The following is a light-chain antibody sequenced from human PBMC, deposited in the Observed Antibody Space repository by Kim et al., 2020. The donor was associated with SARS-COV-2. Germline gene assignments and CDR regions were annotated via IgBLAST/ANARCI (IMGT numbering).Light chain of an antibody. J-gene: IGKJ4*01. Sequence: SVGDTFSITCRASQDIKAWFAWYQRKPRKAPKLVIFGAYSLESGVPLRFSGSGSGTDFTLTINSLQPEDFATYYCQQSIRFLPLTLGGGTKVDI. CDR1: QDIKAW. V-gene: IGKV1-12*01. CDR2: GAY. CDR3: QQSIRFLPLT.